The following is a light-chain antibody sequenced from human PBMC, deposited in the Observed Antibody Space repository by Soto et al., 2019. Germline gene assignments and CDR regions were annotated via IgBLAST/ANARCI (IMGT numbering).Light chain of an antibody. V-gene: IGLV1-44*01. CDR3: QTWGTGFQV. CDR2: SDN. CDR1: SSNIGSST. J-gene: IGLJ2*01. Sequence: QSVLTQSPSASGTPGQRVTISCSGSSSNIGSSTVSWYRQLPGTAPKLLMFSDNQRPSGVPERFSGSKSGTSASLAISGLQSEDEADYYCQTWGTGFQVFGGGTKLTVL.